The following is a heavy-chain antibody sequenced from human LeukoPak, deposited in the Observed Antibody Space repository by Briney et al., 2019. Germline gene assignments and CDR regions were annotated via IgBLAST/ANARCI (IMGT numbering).Heavy chain of an antibody. Sequence: SSETLSLTCTVSGGSISSYYWSWIRQPPGKGLEWIGYIYYSGSTNYNPSLKSRVTISVDTSKNQFSLKLSSVTAADTAVYYCARGGGIAVAGTRYWGQGTLVTVSS. CDR2: IYYSGST. CDR1: GGSISSYY. J-gene: IGHJ4*02. CDR3: ARGGGIAVAGTRY. V-gene: IGHV4-59*01. D-gene: IGHD6-19*01.